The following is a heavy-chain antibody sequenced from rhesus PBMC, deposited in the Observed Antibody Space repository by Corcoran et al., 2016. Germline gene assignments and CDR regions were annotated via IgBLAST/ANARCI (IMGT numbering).Heavy chain of an antibody. J-gene: IGHJ4*01. V-gene: IGHV3S4*01. CDR3: TRKGIAAGFDY. CDR2: ISNTGKTI. D-gene: IGHD6-13*01. CDR1: GFTFSSYD. Sequence: EVQLVESGGGLVQPGGSLRLSCAASGFTFSSYDMSWVRQALEKGREWVSSISNTGKTIYYADSVKGRFTNSRDNAKNSLSLQMNSLKTEDTAVYYCTRKGIAAGFDYWGQGVLVTVSS.